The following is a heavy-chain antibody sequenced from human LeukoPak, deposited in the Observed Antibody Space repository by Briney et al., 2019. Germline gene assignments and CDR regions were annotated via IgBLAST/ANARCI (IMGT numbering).Heavy chain of an antibody. CDR2: ISNGGHHI. J-gene: IGHJ6*02. CDR1: GFSFSDFY. Sequence: GGSLRLSRAASGFSFSDFYMNWIRQAPGKGLERVSYISNGGHHIYYADSVKGRFTISRDNVKKSLYLQMNSLRVEDTAVYYCARGSSSYYGLDVWGQGTTVTVSS. D-gene: IGHD3-10*01. V-gene: IGHV3-11*01. CDR3: ARGSSSYYGLDV.